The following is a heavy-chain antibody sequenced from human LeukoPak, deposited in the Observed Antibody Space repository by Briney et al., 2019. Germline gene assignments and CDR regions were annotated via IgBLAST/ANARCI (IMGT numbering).Heavy chain of an antibody. CDR1: GGSISSSSYY. V-gene: IGHV4-39*01. CDR2: FYYSGST. Sequence: SETLSLTCTVSGGSISSSSYYWGWIRQPPGKGLEWIGSFYYSGSTYYNPSLKSRITISVDTSKNQFSLKLSSVTAADTAVYYCARYYDNSGYFYFDYWGQGTLVTVSS. J-gene: IGHJ4*02. D-gene: IGHD3-22*01. CDR3: ARYYDNSGYFYFDY.